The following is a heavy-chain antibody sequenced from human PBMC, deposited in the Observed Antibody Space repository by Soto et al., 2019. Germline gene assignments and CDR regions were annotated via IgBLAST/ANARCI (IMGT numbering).Heavy chain of an antibody. CDR1: GYTFTSYY. J-gene: IGHJ6*02. CDR2: INPSGGST. V-gene: IGHV1-46*01. Sequence: ASVKVSCKASGYTFTSYYMHWVRQAPGQGLEWMGIINPSGGSTSYAQKFQGRVTMTRDTSTSTVYMELSSLRSEDTAVYYCARDQVWSGYYLQAKWDYYYGMDVWGQGTTVTVSS. D-gene: IGHD3-3*01. CDR3: ARDQVWSGYYLQAKWDYYYGMDV.